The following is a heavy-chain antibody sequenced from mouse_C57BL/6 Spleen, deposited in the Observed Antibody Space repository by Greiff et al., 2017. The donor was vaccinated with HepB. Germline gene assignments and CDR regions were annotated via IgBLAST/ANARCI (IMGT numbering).Heavy chain of an antibody. V-gene: IGHV5-4*01. CDR1: GFTFSSYA. CDR3: ARDTEDYGYGVFAY. Sequence: DVQLVESGGGLVKPGGSLKLSCAASGFTFSSYAMSWVRQTPDKRLEWVATISDGGSYTYYPDNVKGRFTISRDNAKNNLYLQMSHLKSEDTAMYYCARDTEDYGYGVFAYWGQVTRVTVAA. J-gene: IGHJ3*01. D-gene: IGHD2-2*01. CDR2: ISDGGSYT.